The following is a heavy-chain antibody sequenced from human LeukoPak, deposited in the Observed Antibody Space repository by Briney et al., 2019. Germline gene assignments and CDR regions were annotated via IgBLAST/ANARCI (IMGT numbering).Heavy chain of an antibody. D-gene: IGHD6-19*01. J-gene: IGHJ4*02. CDR3: AKHGSGRYFDN. V-gene: IGHV3-23*01. Sequence: GGSLRLSCAASGFTFSTFSNYGMSWVRQAPGKGLEWVSAISDSGGKTYYADSMKGRFTISRDNSKNTLYLQMNSLRAEDTAVYYCAKHGSGRYFDNWGQGTLVTVSS. CDR1: GFTFSTFSNYG. CDR2: ISDSGGKT.